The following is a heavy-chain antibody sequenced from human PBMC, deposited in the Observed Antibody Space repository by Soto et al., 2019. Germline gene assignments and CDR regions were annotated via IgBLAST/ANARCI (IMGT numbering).Heavy chain of an antibody. D-gene: IGHD3-9*01. CDR2: LFRTGDT. V-gene: IGHV4-39*01. CDR3: ARTIFPPSNWFDP. CDR1: GGSPTRDEYN. J-gene: IGHJ5*02. Sequence: SEALSLTWAGSGGSPTRDEYNWAWVRQAPGKGLEWIGGLFRTGDTYYNPSLKSRVTISTNTSKTQFSLKLNSVTAADTAIYYCARTIFPPSNWFDPWGQGILVTVSS.